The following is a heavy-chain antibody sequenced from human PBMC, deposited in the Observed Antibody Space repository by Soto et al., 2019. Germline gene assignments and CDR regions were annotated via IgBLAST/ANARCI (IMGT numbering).Heavy chain of an antibody. V-gene: IGHV3-64D*06. J-gene: IGHJ4*02. D-gene: IGHD3-22*01. CDR2: ISSNRGST. CDR1: VFTFISYA. Sequence: GWSLRLSCSSSVFTFISYAMHWVRQAPGKGLEYVSAISSNRGSTYYADSVKGRFTISTDNSKNTLYLQMSSLRAEDTAVYYCARVRRSSGYYYGYWGQGTPVTVSS. CDR3: ARVRRSSGYYYGY.